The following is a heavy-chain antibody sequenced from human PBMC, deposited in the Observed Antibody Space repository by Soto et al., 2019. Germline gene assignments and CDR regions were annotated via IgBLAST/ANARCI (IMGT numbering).Heavy chain of an antibody. CDR2: FIPIFGTA. V-gene: IGHV1-69*01. CDR1: GGTFSSYA. D-gene: IGHD3-22*01. CDR3: ARDDGYYYDSSGYQGY. Sequence: QVQLVQSGAEVKKPGSSVKVSCKASGGTFSSYAISWVRQAPGQGLEWMGGFIPIFGTANYAQKFQGRVTITADDSTSTAYMELSSLRSEDTAVYYCARDDGYYYDSSGYQGYWGQGTLVTVSS. J-gene: IGHJ4*02.